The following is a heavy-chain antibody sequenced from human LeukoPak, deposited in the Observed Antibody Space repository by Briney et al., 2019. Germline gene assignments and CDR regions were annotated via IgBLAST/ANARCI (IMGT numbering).Heavy chain of an antibody. CDR2: IVGSSSII. Sequence: GGSLRLSCEASGFSFSTYSMNWVRQAPGKGLEWVSYIVGSSSIIYYADSVKGRFTISRDNAKNSLYLQMDSLRAEDTAVYYCATDSPETAAFDYWGQGTLVTVSS. V-gene: IGHV3-48*04. D-gene: IGHD1-1*01. J-gene: IGHJ4*02. CDR1: GFSFSTYS. CDR3: ATDSPETAAFDY.